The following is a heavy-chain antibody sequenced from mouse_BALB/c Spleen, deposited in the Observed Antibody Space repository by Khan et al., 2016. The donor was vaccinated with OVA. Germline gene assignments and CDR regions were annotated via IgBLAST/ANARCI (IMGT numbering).Heavy chain of an antibody. CDR3: SISYYGSFWYFDV. J-gene: IGHJ1*01. Sequence: QVQLQQSGPELVKPGASVKMSCKASGYTFISYYIHWVKQRPGQGLEWIGWIYPGDGRTKYNEKFKGKTTLTADKSSSTAYMLLSSLTSEDSAIXFCSISYYGSFWYFDVWGAGTTVTVSS. D-gene: IGHD1-1*01. CDR1: GYTFISYY. V-gene: IGHV1S56*01. CDR2: IYPGDGRT.